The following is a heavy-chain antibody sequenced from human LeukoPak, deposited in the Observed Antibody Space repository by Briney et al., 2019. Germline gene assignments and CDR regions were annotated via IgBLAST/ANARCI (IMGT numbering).Heavy chain of an antibody. Sequence: GGSLRLSCATSGFAFSSYWMHWVRQAPGKGLVWVSRMDSDGSSINYADSVKGRFTISRDNAKNTLYLQMNSLRVEDTAVYYCASNSGWDRPLDYWGQGTLVTVSS. D-gene: IGHD6-19*01. CDR1: GFAFSSYW. V-gene: IGHV3-74*01. J-gene: IGHJ4*02. CDR2: MDSDGSSI. CDR3: ASNSGWDRPLDY.